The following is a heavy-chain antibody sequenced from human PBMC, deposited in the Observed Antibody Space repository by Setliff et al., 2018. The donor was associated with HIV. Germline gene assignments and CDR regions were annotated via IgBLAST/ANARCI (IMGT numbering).Heavy chain of an antibody. Sequence: SETLSLTCSVSGGSMSNYYWSWVRQPPGKGLEWMGDIFHTGSSTYNPSLKSRVSLSVDTSKNQFSLRLGAVTAADTAVYYCASLTDYGGDSGSHWGQGTLVTVSS. V-gene: IGHV4-59*01. J-gene: IGHJ4*02. CDR2: IFHTGSS. CDR1: GGSMSNYY. CDR3: ASLTDYGGDSGSH. D-gene: IGHD4-17*01.